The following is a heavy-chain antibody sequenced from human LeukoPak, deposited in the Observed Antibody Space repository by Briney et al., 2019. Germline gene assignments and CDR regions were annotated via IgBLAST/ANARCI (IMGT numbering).Heavy chain of an antibody. Sequence: GGSLRLSCAASGFTFSNYAMSWVRQAPGKGLEWVSLISGSGVGTYYADSVKGRFTISRDNSKNTLYLQMNSLRAEDTAVYYCARVRYSSSLDYWGQGTLVTVSS. J-gene: IGHJ4*02. CDR1: GFTFSNYA. CDR3: ARVRYSSSLDY. D-gene: IGHD6-6*01. CDR2: ISGSGVGT. V-gene: IGHV3-23*01.